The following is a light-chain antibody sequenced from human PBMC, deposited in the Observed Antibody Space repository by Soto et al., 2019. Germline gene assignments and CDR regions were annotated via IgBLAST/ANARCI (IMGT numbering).Light chain of an antibody. Sequence: QLVLTQSPSASASLGASVKLTFTLSSGHNTYSIAWHQQQPEKCPRFLMKLKSDGSHSRGDGIPDRFSGSSSGAERYLTISSLQSEDEADSYCQIWATGIQVFGGGTQL. V-gene: IGLV4-69*01. J-gene: IGLJ3*02. CDR3: QIWATGIQV. CDR2: LKSDGSH. CDR1: SGHNTYS.